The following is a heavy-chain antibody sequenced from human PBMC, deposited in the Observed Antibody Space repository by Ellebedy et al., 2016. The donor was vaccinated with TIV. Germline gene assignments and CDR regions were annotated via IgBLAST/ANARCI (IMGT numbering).Heavy chain of an antibody. CDR3: ARGRYYCSSTSCYAPSWFDP. J-gene: IGHJ5*02. Sequence: GGSLRLXCAASGFTFSAYGMHWVRQAPGKGLEWVAIISYDGSNKYYADSVKGRFTISRDNSKNTLYLQMNSLRAEDTAVYFCARGRYYCSSTSCYAPSWFDPWGQGTLVTVSS. CDR1: GFTFSAYG. V-gene: IGHV3-30*03. CDR2: ISYDGSNK. D-gene: IGHD2-2*01.